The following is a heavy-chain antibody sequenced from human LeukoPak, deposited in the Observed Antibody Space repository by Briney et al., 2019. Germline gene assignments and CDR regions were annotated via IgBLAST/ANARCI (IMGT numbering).Heavy chain of an antibody. J-gene: IGHJ6*03. V-gene: IGHV4-59*01. D-gene: IGHD3-22*01. CDR2: IYYSGST. CDR1: GGSISSYY. Sequence: SETLSLTCTVSGGSISSYYWSWIRQPPGKGLEWIGYIYYSGSTNYNPSLKSRVTISVDTSKNQFSLKLSSVTAADTAVYYCAREGYYYDSSGYYSASGYMDVWGKGTTVTISS. CDR3: AREGYYYDSSGYYSASGYMDV.